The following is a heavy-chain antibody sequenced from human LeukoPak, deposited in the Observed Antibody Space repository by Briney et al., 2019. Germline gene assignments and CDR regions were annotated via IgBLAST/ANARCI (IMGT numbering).Heavy chain of an antibody. V-gene: IGHV3-74*01. J-gene: IGHJ4*02. CDR2: INGVGTTI. CDR1: GFTFINYW. CDR3: AKEAAGADFDY. D-gene: IGHD6-13*01. Sequence: GGSLRLSCAASGFTFINYWMHWVRQAPGKGLVWVSRINGVGTTISYADSVKGRFTISRDNAKNALYLQMNSLRAEDTAVYYCAKEAAGADFDYRGQGTLVTVSP.